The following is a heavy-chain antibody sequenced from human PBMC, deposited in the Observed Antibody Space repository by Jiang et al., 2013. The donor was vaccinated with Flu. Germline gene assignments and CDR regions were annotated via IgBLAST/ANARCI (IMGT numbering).Heavy chain of an antibody. V-gene: IGHV3-49*04. J-gene: IGHJ4*02. Sequence: SLRLSCTASGFTFGDYAMSWVRQAPGKGLEWVGFIRSKGYGGTTEYAASVKGRFTISRDDSKSIAYLQMSSLKIEDTAVYYCTRDLRRDGYNWGPHVGDHWGQGTLVTVSS. D-gene: IGHD5-24*01. CDR3: TRDLRRDGYNWGPHVGDH. CDR2: IRSKGYGGTT. CDR1: GFTFGDYA.